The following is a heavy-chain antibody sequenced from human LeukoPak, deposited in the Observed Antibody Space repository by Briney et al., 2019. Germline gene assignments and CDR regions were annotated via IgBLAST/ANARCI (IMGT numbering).Heavy chain of an antibody. V-gene: IGHV3-9*01. CDR1: GFTFDDYA. J-gene: IGHJ4*02. D-gene: IGHD3-10*01. Sequence: PGGSLRLSCAASGFTFDDYAMHWVRQAPGKGLEWVSGISWESGNIGYADSVKGRFTISRDNAKNSLYLQINSLRAEDTALYYCAKDRSGYYASGSYYNSFDYWGQGTLVTVSS. CDR2: ISWESGNI. CDR3: AKDRSGYYASGSYYNSFDY.